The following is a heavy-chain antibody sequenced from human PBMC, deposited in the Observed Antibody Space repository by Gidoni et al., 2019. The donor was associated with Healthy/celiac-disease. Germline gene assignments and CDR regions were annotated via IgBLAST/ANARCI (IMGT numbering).Heavy chain of an antibody. CDR3: AKDFSDI. V-gene: IGHV3-30*18. CDR2: ISYYGSNK. Sequence: QVQLLESGGGVVQPGRSLRLSCAASGFTFSSYGMHWVRQAPGKGLEWVAVISYYGSNKYYADSVKGRFTISRDNSKNTLYLQMNSLRAEDTAVYYCAKDFSDIWGQGTMVTVSS. J-gene: IGHJ3*02. CDR1: GFTFSSYG.